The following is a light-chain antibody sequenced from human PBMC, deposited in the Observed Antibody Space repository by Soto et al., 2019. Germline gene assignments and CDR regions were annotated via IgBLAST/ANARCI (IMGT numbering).Light chain of an antibody. CDR3: ATLYDSLNGPV. J-gene: IGLJ2*01. CDR2: SND. CDR1: RPNIGSNA. Sequence: QSVLTQPPSVSGAPGETVTISCSGSRPNIGSNAVNWYQQVPATAPKLLIYSNDQRPSGVPDRFSASKSVTSASLAISGHLSEDDADYSCATLYDSLNGPVFGGGTKLTV. V-gene: IGLV1-44*01.